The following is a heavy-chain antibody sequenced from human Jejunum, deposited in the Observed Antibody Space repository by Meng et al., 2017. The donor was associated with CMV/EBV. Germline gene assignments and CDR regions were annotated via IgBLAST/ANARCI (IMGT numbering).Heavy chain of an antibody. CDR2: IYSDGTT. J-gene: IGHJ3*01. CDR1: GFTFSDNY. D-gene: IGHD1-1*01. Sequence: SFAASGFTFSDNYMDWVRQTPGKGLDWVSVIYSDGTTYYADSVKGRFTISRDNSKNTLYFQMNSLRAEDTAVYFCATELQLDAFNFWGQGTMVTVSS. V-gene: IGHV3-53*01. CDR3: ATELQLDAFNF.